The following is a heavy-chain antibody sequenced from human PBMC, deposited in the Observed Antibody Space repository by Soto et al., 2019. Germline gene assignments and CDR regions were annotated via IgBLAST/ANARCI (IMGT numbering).Heavy chain of an antibody. D-gene: IGHD2-2*03. CDR1: GFTFSSYA. J-gene: IGHJ4*02. CDR2: ISGSGGST. V-gene: IGHV3-23*01. CDR3: AKEGGYCSSTSCYGRVYY. Sequence: PGGSLRLSCAASGFTFSSYAMSCVRQAPGKGLEWVSAISGSGGSTYYADSVKGRFTISRGNSKNTLYLQMNSLRAEDTAVYYCAKEGGYCSSTSCYGRVYYWGQGT.